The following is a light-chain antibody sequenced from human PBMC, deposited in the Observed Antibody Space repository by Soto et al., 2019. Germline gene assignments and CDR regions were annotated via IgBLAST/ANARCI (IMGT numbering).Light chain of an antibody. CDR2: QVT. V-gene: IGLV2-14*01. Sequence: QSALTQPASVSGSPGQSITISCTGTSSDVGNYNFVSWYQHHAGTAPKLIIYQVTNRPSGVSDRFSGSKSVDTASLTISRLQAEDEADYYCTSYTAFSTDILFGGGTKLTVL. J-gene: IGLJ2*01. CDR1: SSDVGNYNF. CDR3: TSYTAFSTDIL.